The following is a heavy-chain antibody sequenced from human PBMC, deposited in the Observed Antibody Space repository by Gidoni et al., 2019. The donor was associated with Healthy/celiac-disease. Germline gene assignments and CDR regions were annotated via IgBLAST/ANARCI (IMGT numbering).Heavy chain of an antibody. Sequence: QVQLVQSGAEVKKPGSSVKVSCKASGGTFSSYAISWVRQAPGQGLEWMGGIIPIYGTANYAQRVQGRVTITADESTSTAYMELSSLRSEGTAVYYCARDGLRLETNNWFDPWGQGTLVTVSS. V-gene: IGHV1-69*01. J-gene: IGHJ5*02. D-gene: IGHD6-19*01. CDR1: GGTFSSYA. CDR2: IIPIYGTA. CDR3: ARDGLRLETNNWFDP.